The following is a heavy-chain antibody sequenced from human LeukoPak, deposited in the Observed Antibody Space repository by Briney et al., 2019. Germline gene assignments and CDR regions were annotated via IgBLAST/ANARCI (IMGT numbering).Heavy chain of an antibody. CDR3: ARGLGSYDFWSGYFDI. V-gene: IGHV1-18*01. CDR1: GYTFTSYG. D-gene: IGHD3-3*01. Sequence: ASVKVSCKASGYTFTSYGISWVRQAPGQGLEWMGWISAYNGNTNYAQKLQGRVTMTTDTSKSTAYMELRSLRSDATAVYYCARGLGSYDFWSGYFDIWGQGTMVTVSS. J-gene: IGHJ3*02. CDR2: ISAYNGNT.